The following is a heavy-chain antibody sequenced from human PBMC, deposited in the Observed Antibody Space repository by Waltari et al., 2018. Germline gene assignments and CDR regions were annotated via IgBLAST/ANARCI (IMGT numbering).Heavy chain of an antibody. CDR3: ARAQNGVYGYFDF. J-gene: IGHJ4*02. CDR2: ISSDGSTQ. CDR1: GFSFRNHA. Sequence: QVRLVESGGGVVQPGGSLRLSCAASGFSFRNHAMHWVRQAPGKGLEWVAVISSDGSTQYGDSVKGRFTLSGDNSKNTLYVQMNSLRAEDTAVYYCARAQNGVYGYFDFWGQGTLVTVSS. D-gene: IGHD3-10*01. V-gene: IGHV3-30*01.